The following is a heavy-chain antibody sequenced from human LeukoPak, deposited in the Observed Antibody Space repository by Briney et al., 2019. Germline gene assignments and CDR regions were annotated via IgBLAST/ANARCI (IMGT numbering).Heavy chain of an antibody. J-gene: IGHJ6*03. D-gene: IGHD2-15*01. CDR3: ARGGYCSGGSCYGPYYYYYMDV. V-gene: IGHV3-30*04. Sequence: GRSLRLSCAASGFTFSSYAMHWVRQAPGKGLEWVAVISYDGSNKYYADSVKGRFTISRDNSKNTLYLQMNSLRAEDTAVYYCARGGYCSGGSCYGPYYYYYMDVWGKGTTVTVSS. CDR1: GFTFSSYA. CDR2: ISYDGSNK.